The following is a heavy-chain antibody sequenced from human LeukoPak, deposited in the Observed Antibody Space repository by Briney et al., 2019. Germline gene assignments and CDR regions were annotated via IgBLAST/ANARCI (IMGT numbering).Heavy chain of an antibody. D-gene: IGHD4-17*01. CDR1: GGSFSGYY. V-gene: IGHV4-34*01. Sequence: SETLSLTCAVYGGSFSGYYWSWIRQPPGKGLEWIGEINHSGSTNYNPSLKSRVIISVDTSKNQFSLKLSSVTAADTAVYYCTREYGDDNWFDPWGQGTLVTVSS. J-gene: IGHJ5*02. CDR3: TREYGDDNWFDP. CDR2: INHSGST.